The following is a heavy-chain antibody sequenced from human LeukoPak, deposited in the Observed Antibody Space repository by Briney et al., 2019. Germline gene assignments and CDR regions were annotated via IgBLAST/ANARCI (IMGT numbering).Heavy chain of an antibody. CDR3: ARGSGFQLFDY. Sequence: PSETLSLTCTVSRGSISNSGYYWGWIRQPPGKGLEWIGSIYYSGSTYYSPSLKSRVTISVDTSKNQFSLKLSSVTAADTAVYYCARGSGFQLFDYWGQGTLVTVSS. D-gene: IGHD1-1*01. V-gene: IGHV4-39*07. CDR1: RGSISNSGYY. CDR2: IYYSGST. J-gene: IGHJ4*02.